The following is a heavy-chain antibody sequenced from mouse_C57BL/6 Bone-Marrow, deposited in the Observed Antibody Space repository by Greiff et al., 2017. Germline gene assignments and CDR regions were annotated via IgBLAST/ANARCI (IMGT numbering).Heavy chain of an antibody. CDR2: IDPSDSYT. J-gene: IGHJ4*01. CDR3: SSAECSNSVYYDAMDN. D-gene: IGHD2-5*01. Sequence: QVQLQQPGAELVMPGASVKLSCKASGYTFTSYWMHWVKQRPGQGLEWIGEIDPSDSYTNYNQKFKGKSTLTVDQSSSTAYMQLSSLTSEDSSVYYCSSAECSNSVYYDAMDNWGQGTSVPVSS. V-gene: IGHV1-69*01. CDR1: GYTFTSYW.